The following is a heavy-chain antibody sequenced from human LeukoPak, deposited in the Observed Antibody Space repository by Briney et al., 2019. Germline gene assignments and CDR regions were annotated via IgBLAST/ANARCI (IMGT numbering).Heavy chain of an antibody. D-gene: IGHD2-2*01. CDR3: ARMRGYCSSTSCRNWFDP. Sequence: SETLSLTCTVSGGSISSYYWSWIRQPPGKGLEWIGYIYYSGSTNYNPSPKSRVTISVDTSKNQFSLKLSSVTAADTAVYYCARMRGYCSSTSCRNWFDPWGQGTLVTVSS. CDR2: IYYSGST. V-gene: IGHV4-59*01. J-gene: IGHJ5*02. CDR1: GGSISSYY.